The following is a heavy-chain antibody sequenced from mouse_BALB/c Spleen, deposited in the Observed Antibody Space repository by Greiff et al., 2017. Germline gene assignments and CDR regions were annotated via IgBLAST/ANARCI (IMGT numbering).Heavy chain of an antibody. J-gene: IGHJ4*01. Sequence: EVKLMESGPSLVKPSQTLSLTCSVTGDSFTSCYWNWVRKSPGKKLEYMGYISYSGSTYYNPSLKSRISITRDTSKNQYYLQLNSVTTEDTATYYCARYYAMDYWGQGTSVTVSS. CDR2: ISYSGST. V-gene: IGHV3-8*02. CDR3: ARYYAMDY. CDR1: GDSFTSCY.